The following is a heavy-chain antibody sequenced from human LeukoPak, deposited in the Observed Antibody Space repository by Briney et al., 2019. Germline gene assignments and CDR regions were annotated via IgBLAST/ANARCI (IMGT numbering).Heavy chain of an antibody. CDR1: GGSISSGGYY. CDR3: ARYSSSSTSSFDY. Sequence: KTSQTLSLTCTVSGGSISSGGYYWSWIRQHPGKGLEWIGYIYYSGSTYYNPSLKSRVTISVDTSKNQFSLKLSSVTAADTAVYYCARYSSSSTSSFDYWGQGTLVTVSS. V-gene: IGHV4-31*03. D-gene: IGHD6-6*01. J-gene: IGHJ4*02. CDR2: IYYSGST.